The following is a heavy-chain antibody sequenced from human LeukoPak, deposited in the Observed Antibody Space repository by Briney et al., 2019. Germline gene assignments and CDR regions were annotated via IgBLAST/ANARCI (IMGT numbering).Heavy chain of an antibody. CDR3: SKEGVRCCHDDY. CDR2: IHYDGSTK. Sequence: GGSLRLSCTASGFTFSSSGLHWVRQAPDKGLGWVAFIHYDGSTKEYADSVRGRFTISRDNSKNTLYLQMDSLRREDTAVYYCSKEGVRCCHDDYWGRGTLVTVSS. D-gene: IGHD2-8*01. J-gene: IGHJ4*02. CDR1: GFTFSSSG. V-gene: IGHV3-30*02.